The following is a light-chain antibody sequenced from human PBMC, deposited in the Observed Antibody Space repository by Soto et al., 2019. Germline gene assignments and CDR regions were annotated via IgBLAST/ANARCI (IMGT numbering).Light chain of an antibody. CDR2: DAS. V-gene: IGKV3-11*01. CDR3: QKRSNWLT. CDR1: QSVRSY. Sequence: EIVLTQSPATLSSSPGERATLSCRASQSVRSYLAWYQQKPGQALRLLIYDASSRATGIPARFSGSGSGTDFTLTISSLEPEDFAVYYCQKRSNWLTFGGGTKVEIK. J-gene: IGKJ4*01.